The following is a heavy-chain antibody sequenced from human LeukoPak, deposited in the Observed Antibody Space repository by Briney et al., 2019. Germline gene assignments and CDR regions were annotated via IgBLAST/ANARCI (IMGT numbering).Heavy chain of an antibody. CDR1: GGSFSGYY. CDR3: ARGKEVWFGELFGWFDP. V-gene: IGHV4-34*01. Sequence: SETLSLTCAVYGGSFSGYYWSWIRQPPGKGLEWIGEINHSGSTNYNPSLKSRVTISVDTSKNQFSLKLSSVTAADTAVYYCARGKEVWFGELFGWFDPWGQGTLVTVSS. CDR2: INHSGST. D-gene: IGHD3-10*01. J-gene: IGHJ5*02.